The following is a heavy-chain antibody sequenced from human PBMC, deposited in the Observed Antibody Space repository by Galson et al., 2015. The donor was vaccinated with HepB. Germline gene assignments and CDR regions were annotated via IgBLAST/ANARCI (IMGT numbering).Heavy chain of an antibody. CDR2: IWYDGRNK. J-gene: IGHJ6*02. V-gene: IGHV3-33*01. D-gene: IGHD3-16*01. Sequence: SLRLSCAAAGFTFSSYGMHWVRQAPGKGLEWVAVIWYDGRNKYYADSVKGRFTISRDNSKNTLYLQMNSLRAEDTAVYYCARGLGYYYSGMDVWGQGTTVTVSS. CDR1: GFTFSSYG. CDR3: ARGLGYYYSGMDV.